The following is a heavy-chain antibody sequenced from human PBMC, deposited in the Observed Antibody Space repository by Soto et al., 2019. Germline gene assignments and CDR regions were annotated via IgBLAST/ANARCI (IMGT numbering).Heavy chain of an antibody. V-gene: IGHV4-31*03. CDR3: ARTVSIIMVRGTARFDP. D-gene: IGHD3-10*01. CDR2: IYHSGST. Sequence: QVQLQESGPGLVKPSQTLSLTCTVSGGSISSGGYYWSWIRQHPGKGLEWIGYIYHSGSTHYNPSLKSRVTISVDPSKKQFSLKLSSVTAADTAVYYCARTVSIIMVRGTARFDPWGQGTLVTVSS. J-gene: IGHJ5*02. CDR1: GGSISSGGYY.